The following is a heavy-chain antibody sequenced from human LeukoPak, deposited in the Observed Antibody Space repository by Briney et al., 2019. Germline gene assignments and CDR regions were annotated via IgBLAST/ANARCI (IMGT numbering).Heavy chain of an antibody. CDR1: GYSISSAYY. Sequence: SETLSLTCAVSGYSISSAYYWGWIRQPPGKGLEWIGYIHYSGTTNYNPSLKSRGTISVDTSKNQFSLKLSSVTAADTAVYYCARHLNTDMVKAHFDYWGQGTLVTVSS. CDR3: ARHLNTDMVKAHFDY. V-gene: IGHV4-38-2*01. D-gene: IGHD5-18*01. J-gene: IGHJ4*02. CDR2: IHYSGTT.